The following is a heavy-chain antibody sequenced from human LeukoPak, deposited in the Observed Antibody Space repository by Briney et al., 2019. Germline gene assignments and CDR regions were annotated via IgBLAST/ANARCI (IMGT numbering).Heavy chain of an antibody. CDR2: ISSSSYI. Sequence: PGGSLRLSCAASGFTFSSYSMNWVRQAPGEGLEWVSSISSSSYIYYADSVKGRFTIPRDNAKNSLYLQMNSLRAEDTAVYYCARTSTRVAGAIEGYDYWGQGTLVTVSS. CDR1: GFTFSSYS. J-gene: IGHJ4*02. CDR3: ARTSTRVAGAIEGYDY. D-gene: IGHD1-26*01. V-gene: IGHV3-21*01.